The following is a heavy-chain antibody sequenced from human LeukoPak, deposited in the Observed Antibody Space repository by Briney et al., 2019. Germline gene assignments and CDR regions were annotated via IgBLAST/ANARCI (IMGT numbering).Heavy chain of an antibody. V-gene: IGHV4-31*03. CDR1: GGSISSGGDY. CDR2: IYYSGST. D-gene: IGHD5-24*01. Sequence: SQTLSLTCTVSGGSISSGGDYWSWIRQHPGKGLEWIGYIYYSGSTYYNPSLKSRVTISVDTSKNQFSLKLSSVTAADTAVYYCARDSDGDLDYWGQGTLVTVSS. J-gene: IGHJ4*02. CDR3: ARDSDGDLDY.